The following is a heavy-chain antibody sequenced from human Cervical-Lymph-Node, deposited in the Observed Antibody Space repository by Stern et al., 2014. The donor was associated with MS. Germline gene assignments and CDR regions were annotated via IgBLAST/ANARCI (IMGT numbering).Heavy chain of an antibody. J-gene: IGHJ6*01. CDR2: ITPIFSSA. D-gene: IGHD1-1*01. Sequence: QVQLVESGAEVKKPGSSVKGSCKASGDTFTDYAISWVRQAPGQGPEWMGGITPIFSSADYAQKFQGRLTITADKSRSTAYMELSSLTSEDTAVYYCAREVGSLAMDVWGQGTTVIVSS. CDR3: AREVGSLAMDV. V-gene: IGHV1-69*06. CDR1: GDTFTDYA.